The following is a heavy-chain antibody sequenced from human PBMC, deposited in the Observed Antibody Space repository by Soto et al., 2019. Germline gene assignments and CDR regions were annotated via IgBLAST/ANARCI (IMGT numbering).Heavy chain of an antibody. CDR1: GGSLTSNDYS. CDR2: IFHSGTT. D-gene: IGHD1-1*01. V-gene: IGHV4-30-2*01. Sequence: SETLSLTCAVSGGSLTSNDYSWSWIRQPPGKGLEWIGYIFHSGTTYYNPSLKSRVTISVDTSKNQFSLKLSSVTAADTAVYYCARVGAHWNDHYFDYWGQGTLVTVSS. J-gene: IGHJ4*01. CDR3: ARVGAHWNDHYFDY.